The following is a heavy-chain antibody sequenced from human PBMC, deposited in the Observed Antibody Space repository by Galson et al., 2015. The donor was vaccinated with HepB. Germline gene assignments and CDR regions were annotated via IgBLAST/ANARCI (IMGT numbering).Heavy chain of an antibody. CDR2: ISNSGGSA. V-gene: IGHV3-23*01. Sequence: SLRLSCAASGFTLSSYAMSWVRQAPGKGLEWVSAISNSGGSAYYADSVKGRFTISRDNSKNTLYLQMNSLRAEDTAVYYCAKGRQWLPDYWGQGTLVTVSS. J-gene: IGHJ4*02. D-gene: IGHD6-19*01. CDR1: GFTLSSYA. CDR3: AKGRQWLPDY.